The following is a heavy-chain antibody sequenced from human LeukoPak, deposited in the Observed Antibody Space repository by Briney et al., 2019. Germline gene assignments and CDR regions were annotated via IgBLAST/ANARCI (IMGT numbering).Heavy chain of an antibody. CDR3: AREGGYCSSTICWKWFDP. D-gene: IGHD2-2*01. J-gene: IGHJ5*02. V-gene: IGHV3-74*01. CDR1: GFTFSSYW. CDR2: INSDGSST. Sequence: GRSLRLSCAASGFTFSSYWMHWVRHAPGKGLVWVSRINSDGSSTFHADSVKGRFTISRDNAKNTLYPQMNSLRAEDTAVYYCAREGGYCSSTICWKWFDPWGQGTLVTVSA.